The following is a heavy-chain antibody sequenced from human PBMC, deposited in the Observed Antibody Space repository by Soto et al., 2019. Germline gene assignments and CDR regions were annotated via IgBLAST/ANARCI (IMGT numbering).Heavy chain of an antibody. Sequence: QVQLVESGGGVVQPGRSLRLSCAASGFTFSSYAMHWVRQAPGKGLEWVAVISYDGNNKYYADSVKGRFTISRDNSKNTLYLQMSSLRAEDTAVYFCARGRGREYSSSWHALDYWGQGTLVTVSS. CDR3: ARGRGREYSSSWHALDY. CDR1: GFTFSSYA. J-gene: IGHJ4*02. V-gene: IGHV3-30-3*01. CDR2: ISYDGNNK. D-gene: IGHD6-13*01.